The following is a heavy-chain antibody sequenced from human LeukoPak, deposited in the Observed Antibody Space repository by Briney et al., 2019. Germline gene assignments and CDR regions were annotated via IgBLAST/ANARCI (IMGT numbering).Heavy chain of an antibody. J-gene: IGHJ6*02. D-gene: IGHD2-2*01. CDR1: GGSISSGGYY. CDR3: ARSLKVVPAAEVNYYYYYGMDV. V-gene: IGHV4-31*03. CDR2: IYYSGST. Sequence: TLSLTCTVSGGSISSGGYYWSWIRQHPGKGLEWIGYIYYSGSTYYNPSLKSRVTISVDTSKNQFSLKLSSVTAADTAVYYCARSLKVVPAAEVNYYYYYGMDVWGQGTTVTVS.